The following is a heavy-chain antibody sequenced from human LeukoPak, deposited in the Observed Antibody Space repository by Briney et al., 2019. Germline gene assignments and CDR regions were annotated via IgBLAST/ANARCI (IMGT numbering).Heavy chain of an antibody. CDR3: TTTTITMVRGFIITEDY. D-gene: IGHD3-10*01. J-gene: IGHJ4*02. CDR1: GFTFSTYA. CDR2: ISGSGSST. V-gene: IGHV3-23*01. Sequence: GGSLRLSCAASGFTFSTYAMSWVRQAPGKGLEWISGISGSGSSTHYADSVKVRFTISRDNSKNTLYLQMNSLKTEDTAVYYCTTTTITMVRGFIITEDYWGQETLVTVSS.